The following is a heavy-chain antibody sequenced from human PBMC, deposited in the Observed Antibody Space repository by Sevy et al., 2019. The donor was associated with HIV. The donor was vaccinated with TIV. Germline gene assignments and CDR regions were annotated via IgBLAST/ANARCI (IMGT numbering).Heavy chain of an antibody. D-gene: IGHD5-12*01. V-gene: IGHV3-48*02. CDR1: GFTFSIFD. Sequence: GGSLRFSCAASGFTFSIFDLDWVRQAPGKGLEWVSYIRGSSGSYMPYYADSVKGRFTISRDNAKNSLYLQMNSLRDEDTAVYYCTRNRGYHTFDHWGQGTLVTVSS. CDR3: TRNRGYHTFDH. J-gene: IGHJ4*02. CDR2: IRGSSGSY.